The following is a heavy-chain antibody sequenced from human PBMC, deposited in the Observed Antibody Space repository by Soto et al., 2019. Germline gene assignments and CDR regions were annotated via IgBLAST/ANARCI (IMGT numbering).Heavy chain of an antibody. V-gene: IGHV3-30-3*01. CDR2: ISYDGTNK. Sequence: GGSLRLSCAASGFILSSYAMHWVRQAPGKGLEWIAFISYDGTNKYFADSVKGRFTVSRDNSKSTLYLQMNGLRAEDTAVYYCARAPLGDFHYFDSWGQGTLVTVSS. J-gene: IGHJ4*02. D-gene: IGHD4-17*01. CDR3: ARAPLGDFHYFDS. CDR1: GFILSSYA.